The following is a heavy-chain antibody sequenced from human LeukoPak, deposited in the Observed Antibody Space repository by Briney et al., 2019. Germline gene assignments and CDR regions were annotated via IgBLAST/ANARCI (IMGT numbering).Heavy chain of an antibody. D-gene: IGHD1-26*01. J-gene: IGHJ4*02. CDR2: IYYSEST. CDR1: GGSMSSSSYY. CDR3: ARVAQYLVGASSTAFFEY. V-gene: IGHV4-39*07. Sequence: PSETLSLTCTVSGGSMSSSSYYWGWIRQPPGKGLEWIGSIYYSESTYQNPSLKSRVTISVDTSKNQFSLKLSSVTAADTAVYYCARVAQYLVGASSTAFFEYWGQGTLVTVSS.